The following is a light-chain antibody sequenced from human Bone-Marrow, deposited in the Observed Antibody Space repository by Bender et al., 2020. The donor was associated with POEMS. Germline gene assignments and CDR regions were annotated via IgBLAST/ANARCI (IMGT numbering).Light chain of an antibody. J-gene: IGLJ3*02. Sequence: SYVLTQQSSVSVSPGQTASIACSGEELGGGKSACWYQQKSGQSPVLVLCQDKRRPSGVPDRFSGSKSGTSASLAITGLQSDDEAIYFCVAWDASLNGWVFGGGTKLTVL. CDR2: QDK. CDR3: VAWDASLNGWV. CDR1: ELGGGKS. V-gene: IGLV3-1*01.